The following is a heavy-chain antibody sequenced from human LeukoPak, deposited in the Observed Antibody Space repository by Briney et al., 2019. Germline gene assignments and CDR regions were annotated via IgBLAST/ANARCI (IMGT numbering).Heavy chain of an antibody. V-gene: IGHV4-61*02. CDR3: AREGTLGSGWYDY. CDR2: IYNSGTT. J-gene: IGHJ4*02. D-gene: IGHD6-19*01. Sequence: SETLSLTCTVSGGSISNEGDYWSWIRQPAGKGLEWIGRIYNSGTTNYNPSVKSRISMSVDTSENQFSLNLRSVTAADTAMYYCAREGTLGSGWYDYWGQGTLVTVSS. CDR1: GGSISNEGDY.